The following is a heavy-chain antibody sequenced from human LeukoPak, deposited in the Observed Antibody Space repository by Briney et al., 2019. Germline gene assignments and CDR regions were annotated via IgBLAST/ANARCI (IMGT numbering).Heavy chain of an antibody. D-gene: IGHD6-19*01. CDR3: ARDYSSGWPNFDY. CDR1: GYTFTTYG. V-gene: IGHV1-18*01. Sequence: ASVKVSCKYSGYTFTTYGISWVRQAPGQGLEWMGWISAYTGNTNYAQKLQGRVTMTTDTSTSTAYMELRSLRSDDTAVYYCARDYSSGWPNFDYWGQGTLVTVSS. CDR2: ISAYTGNT. J-gene: IGHJ4*02.